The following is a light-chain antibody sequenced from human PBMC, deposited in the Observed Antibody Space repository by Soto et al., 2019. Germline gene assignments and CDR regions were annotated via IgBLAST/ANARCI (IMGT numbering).Light chain of an antibody. CDR1: QGISTY. V-gene: IGKV1-9*01. J-gene: IGKJ2*01. CDR3: QQLNSYPIT. CDR2: VAS. Sequence: IQLTQSPSFLSASVGDRVTITCRASQGISTYVAWFQQKPGKAPNLLIYVASTLHSGVPSRFSGTGSGTEFTLTISSLQPEDFATYYCQQLNSYPITFGQGTKLEIK.